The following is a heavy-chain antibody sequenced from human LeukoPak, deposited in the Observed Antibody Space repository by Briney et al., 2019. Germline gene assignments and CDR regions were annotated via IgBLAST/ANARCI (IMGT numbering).Heavy chain of an antibody. CDR1: GYTFTGYY. CDR3: ARDVDSSGPDY. Sequence: ASVKVSCKASGYTFTGYYMHWVRQAPGQGLEWMGWINPNSGGTNYAQKFQGRVAMTRDASISTAYMELSRLRSDDTAVYYCARDVDSSGPDYWGQGTLVTVSS. D-gene: IGHD6-19*01. J-gene: IGHJ4*02. CDR2: INPNSGGT. V-gene: IGHV1-2*02.